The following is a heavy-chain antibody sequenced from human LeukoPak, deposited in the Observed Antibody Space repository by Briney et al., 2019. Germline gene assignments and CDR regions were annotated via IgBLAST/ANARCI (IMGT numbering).Heavy chain of an antibody. CDR3: ASGMRMGPNI. CDR1: GFTFSSYA. CDR2: ISYDGSNK. J-gene: IGHJ4*02. D-gene: IGHD1-26*01. Sequence: GGSLRLSCAASGFTFSSYAMHWVRQAPGKGLEWVAVISYDGSNKYYADSVKGRFTISRDNSKNTLYLQMNSLRAEDTAVYYCASGMRMGPNIWGQGTLVTVSS. V-gene: IGHV3-30-3*01.